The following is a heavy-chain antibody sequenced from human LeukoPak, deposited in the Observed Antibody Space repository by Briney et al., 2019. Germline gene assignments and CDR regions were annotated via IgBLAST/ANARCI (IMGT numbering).Heavy chain of an antibody. CDR2: TYYRSKWYN. D-gene: IGHD5-24*01. CDR3: ARGGQGDGYSADEAFDF. CDR1: GDSVSSNSSA. J-gene: IGHJ3*01. V-gene: IGHV6-1*01. Sequence: SQTLSLTCAISGDSVSSNSSACNWIRQSPSRGLEWLGRTYYRSKWYNDYAVSVKSRITINPDTSKNQFSLQLNSVTPEDTAVYYCARGGQGDGYSADEAFDFWGQGTMVTVSS.